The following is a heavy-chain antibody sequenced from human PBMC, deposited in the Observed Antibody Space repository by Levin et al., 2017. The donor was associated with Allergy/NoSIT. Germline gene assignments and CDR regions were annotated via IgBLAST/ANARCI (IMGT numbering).Heavy chain of an antibody. Sequence: PGGSLRLSCAASEFTFSTYAMHWVRQAPGKGLEWVAVISHDGSKEYYAESVKGRFTISRDNSKNTLYLQMNSLRVEDTAVFYCATLIGNWGQGTLVTVSS. V-gene: IGHV3-30-3*01. J-gene: IGHJ4*02. CDR2: ISHDGSKE. CDR3: ATLIGN. CDR1: EFTFSTYA.